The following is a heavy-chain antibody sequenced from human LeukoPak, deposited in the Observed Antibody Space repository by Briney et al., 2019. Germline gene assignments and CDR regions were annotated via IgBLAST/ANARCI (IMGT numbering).Heavy chain of an antibody. CDR1: GFTFSSYA. V-gene: IGHV3-30*04. CDR2: ISYDGSNK. J-gene: IGHJ4*02. Sequence: PGRSLRLSCAASGFTFSSYAMHWVRQAPGKGLEWVAVISYDGSNKYYADSVKGRFTISRDNSKNTLYLQMNSLRTADTASYYCATLTPPYNWNDLDFDYWGQGTLVTVSS. CDR3: ATLTPPYNWNDLDFDY. D-gene: IGHD1-1*01.